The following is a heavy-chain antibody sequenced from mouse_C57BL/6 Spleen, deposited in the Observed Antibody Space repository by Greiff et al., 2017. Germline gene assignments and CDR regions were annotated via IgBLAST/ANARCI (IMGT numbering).Heavy chain of an antibody. J-gene: IGHJ3*01. D-gene: IGHD1-1*01. CDR3: ARSGGSSPFAY. Sequence: QVQLQQSGAELVRPGTSVKVSCKASGYAFTNYLIEWVKQRPGQGLEWIGVINPGSGGTNYNEKFKGKATLTANKSSSTAYMQLSRLTSEDSAVYFCARSGGSSPFAYWGQGTLVTVSA. CDR1: GYAFTNYL. V-gene: IGHV1-54*01. CDR2: INPGSGGT.